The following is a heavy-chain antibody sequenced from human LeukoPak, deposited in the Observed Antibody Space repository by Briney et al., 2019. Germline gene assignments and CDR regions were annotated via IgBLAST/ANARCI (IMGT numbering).Heavy chain of an antibody. CDR3: AKARWEPNFDY. CDR2: INENGDIA. J-gene: IGHJ4*02. CDR1: GFTFSSYA. D-gene: IGHD1-26*01. Sequence: GGSLGLSCAASGFTFSSYAMSWVRQAPGKGLEWVSLINENGDIAYYGDSVRGRFTVSRDNAKNSLYLQMNSLTTEDTALYYCAKARWEPNFDYWGQGTLVTVSS. V-gene: IGHV3-43*02.